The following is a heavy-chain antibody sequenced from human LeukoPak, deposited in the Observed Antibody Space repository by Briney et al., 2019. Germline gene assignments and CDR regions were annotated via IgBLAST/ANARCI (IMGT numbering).Heavy chain of an antibody. CDR2: ISYDGSYK. CDR1: GFPFNNYG. J-gene: IGHJ6*03. CDR3: AKASRGTIAAVETHYNYYMDV. D-gene: IGHD6-13*01. Sequence: GGSLRLSCAASGFPFNNYGMHWVRQTPGKGLEWVAIISYDGSYKHYADSVKGRFTISRDNSRNTLYLQMNSLSTDDTAVYYCAKASRGTIAAVETHYNYYMDVYGKGTTVTVSS. V-gene: IGHV3-30*18.